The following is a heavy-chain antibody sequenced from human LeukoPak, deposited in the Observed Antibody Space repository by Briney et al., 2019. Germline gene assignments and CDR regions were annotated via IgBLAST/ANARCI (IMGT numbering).Heavy chain of an antibody. D-gene: IGHD3-10*01. J-gene: IGHJ4*02. CDR2: IYYSGST. Sequence: SETLSLTCTVSGGSISSYYWSWIRQPPGKGLEWIGYIYYSGSTNYNPSLKSRVTISVDTSKNQLSLKLSSVTAADTAVYYCARRPYGSGSYSIYFDYWGQGTLVTVSS. CDR3: ARRPYGSGSYSIYFDY. CDR1: GGSISSYY. V-gene: IGHV4-59*08.